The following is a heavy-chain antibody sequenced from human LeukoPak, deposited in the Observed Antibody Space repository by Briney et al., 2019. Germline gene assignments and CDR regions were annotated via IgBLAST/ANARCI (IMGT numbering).Heavy chain of an antibody. CDR2: ITSAGDR. J-gene: IGHJ4*02. D-gene: IGHD2-15*01. CDR1: GFTFSSYS. Sequence: PGGSLRLSCAASGFTFSSYSMNWVRQATGKGLEWVSTITSAGDRYYPGSVKGRSTISRENAKNSLYLQMDSLRAGDTAVYYCAREACNGNSCYLLDYWGQGTLVTVSS. CDR3: AREACNGNSCYLLDY. V-gene: IGHV3-13*01.